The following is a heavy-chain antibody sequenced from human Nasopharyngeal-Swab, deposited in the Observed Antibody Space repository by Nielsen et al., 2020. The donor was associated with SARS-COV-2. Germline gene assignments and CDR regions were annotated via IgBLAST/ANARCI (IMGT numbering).Heavy chain of an antibody. J-gene: IGHJ4*02. Sequence: IRQPPGKGLEWIGYIYYSGSTYYNPPLKSRVTISVDTSKNQFTLKLSSVTAADTAVYYCARAEVPAALDYWGQGTLVTVSS. CDR2: IYYSGST. CDR3: ARAEVPAALDY. V-gene: IGHV4-30-4*01. D-gene: IGHD2-2*01.